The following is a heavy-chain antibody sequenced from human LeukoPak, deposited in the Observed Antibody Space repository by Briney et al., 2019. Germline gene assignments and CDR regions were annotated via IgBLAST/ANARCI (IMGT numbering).Heavy chain of an antibody. V-gene: IGHV1-2*02. D-gene: IGHD2/OR15-2a*01. CDR3: ARESSCDTTNCLAPTDWFDP. CDR2: INPNSGGT. CDR1: GYTFTGYY. J-gene: IGHJ5*02. Sequence: GASVKVSCKASGYTFTGYYMHWVRQAPGQGLEWMGWINPNSGGTNYAQKFQGRVTMTRDTSISTAYMELSRLRSDDTAVYYCARESSCDTTNCLAPTDWFDPWGQGTLVTVSS.